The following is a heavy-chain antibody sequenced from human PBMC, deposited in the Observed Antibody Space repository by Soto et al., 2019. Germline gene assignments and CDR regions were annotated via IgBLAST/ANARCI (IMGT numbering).Heavy chain of an antibody. D-gene: IGHD2-15*01. CDR3: ARERRAACSGGSCYTRGYYYYGMDV. V-gene: IGHV3-30-3*01. J-gene: IGHJ6*02. CDR1: GFTFSSYA. CDR2: ISYDGSNK. Sequence: GGSMILSCGAAGFTFSSYAMHWVRQDPGKGLEWVAVISYDGSNKYYADSVKGRFTISRDNSKNTLYLQMNSLRAEDTAVYYCARERRAACSGGSCYTRGYYYYGMDVWGQGTTVTVSS.